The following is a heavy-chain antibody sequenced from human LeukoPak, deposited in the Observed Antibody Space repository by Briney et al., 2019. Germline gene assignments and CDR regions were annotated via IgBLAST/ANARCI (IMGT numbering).Heavy chain of an antibody. D-gene: IGHD2-8*01. V-gene: IGHV4-59*01. CDR2: VYYSGST. Sequence: SETLSLTCTVSGGSISNYYYSWIRQPPGKGLEWIGYVYYSGSTNYNPSLKSRVTISIDTSKNQFSLTLSSVTAADTAVYYCARHATYGGTGYFDYWGQGTLVTVSS. CDR3: ARHATYGGTGYFDY. J-gene: IGHJ4*02. CDR1: GGSISNYY.